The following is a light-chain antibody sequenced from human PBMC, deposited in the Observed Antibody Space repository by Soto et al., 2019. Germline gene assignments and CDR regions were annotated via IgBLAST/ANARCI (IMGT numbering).Light chain of an antibody. Sequence: QPVLTQPPSAYASLGASVKLTCTLSSGHNSYAIAWHQQQPEKGPRYLMKLNSDGSHSKGDGIPDRFSGSSSGAERYLTISSLQSEDEADSYCQTWSTDIRVFGGGTKLTVL. J-gene: IGLJ3*02. V-gene: IGLV4-69*01. CDR1: SGHNSYA. CDR2: LNSDGSH. CDR3: QTWSTDIRV.